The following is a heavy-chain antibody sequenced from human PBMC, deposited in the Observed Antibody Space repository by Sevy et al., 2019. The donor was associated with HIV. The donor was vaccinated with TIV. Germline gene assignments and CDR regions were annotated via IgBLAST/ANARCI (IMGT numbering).Heavy chain of an antibody. D-gene: IGHD4-4*01. CDR2: IYPRDSDT. CDR3: ARHVDMTTLIGGLYYFDS. Sequence: GSLRLSCKASGYKFTTYWIGWARQMPGKGLEWMGMIYPRDSDTRYSPSFQGQVTISADTSINTAYLQWSSLKASDTAMDFCARHVDMTTLIGGLYYFDSWGQGTLVTVSS. CDR1: GYKFTTYW. V-gene: IGHV5-51*01. J-gene: IGHJ4*02.